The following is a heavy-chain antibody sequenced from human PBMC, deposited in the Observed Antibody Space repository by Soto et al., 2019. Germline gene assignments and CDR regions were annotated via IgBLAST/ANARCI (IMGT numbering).Heavy chain of an antibody. CDR2: IYYSGST. CDR3: ARTTYSSSSGVDY. Sequence: PSETLSLTCTVSGGSISSGGYYWIWIRHHPGKGLEWIGYIYYSGSTYYNPSLKSRVTISVDTSKNQFSLKLSSVTAADTAVYYCARTTYSSSSGVDYWGQGTLVTVTS. CDR1: GGSISSGGYY. V-gene: IGHV4-31*03. D-gene: IGHD6-6*01. J-gene: IGHJ4*02.